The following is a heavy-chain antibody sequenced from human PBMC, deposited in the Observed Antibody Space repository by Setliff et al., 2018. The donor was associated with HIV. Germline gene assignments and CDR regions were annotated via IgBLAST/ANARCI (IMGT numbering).Heavy chain of an antibody. CDR3: ARVGCSGGNCYSGGFLDY. J-gene: IGHJ4*02. V-gene: IGHV1-24*01. Sequence: ASVKVSCKVSGFTLREVSMHWVRQAPGKGLEWMGYFDPEDGETVYAQNFKGRVTITADKSTNTAYMELNSLRSEDTAIYYCARVGCSGGNCYSGGFLDYWGQGTLVTVSS. CDR1: GFTLREVS. CDR2: FDPEDGET. D-gene: IGHD2-15*01.